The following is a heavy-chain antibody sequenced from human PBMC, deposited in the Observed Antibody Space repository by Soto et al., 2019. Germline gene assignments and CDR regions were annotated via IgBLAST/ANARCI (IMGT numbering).Heavy chain of an antibody. Sequence: SDTLSLTCALSGRSISSGAYSWSWIRQPPGKGLEWIGYIYHSGSTYYNPSLKSRVTISVDTSKNQFSLKLSSVTAADTAVYYCARVWGGAFDFWGQGTMVT. CDR1: GRSISSGAYS. CDR3: ARVWGGAFDF. D-gene: IGHD3-10*01. CDR2: IYHSGST. V-gene: IGHV4-30-2*01. J-gene: IGHJ3*01.